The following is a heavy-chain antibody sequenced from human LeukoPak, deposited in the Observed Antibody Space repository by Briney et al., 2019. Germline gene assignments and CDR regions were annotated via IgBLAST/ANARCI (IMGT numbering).Heavy chain of an antibody. CDR3: AKWGDYDVLTGYYVSDY. J-gene: IGHJ4*02. CDR1: GFTFSNYA. D-gene: IGHD3-9*01. Sequence: QPGGSLRLSCAASGFTFSNYAMSWVRQAPGKGLDWVSAITGSGGNTYYADSVEGRFTISRDNSKNTLYLQMNSLRAEDTAVYYCAKWGDYDVLTGYYVSDYWGQGALVTVSS. CDR2: ITGSGGNT. V-gene: IGHV3-23*01.